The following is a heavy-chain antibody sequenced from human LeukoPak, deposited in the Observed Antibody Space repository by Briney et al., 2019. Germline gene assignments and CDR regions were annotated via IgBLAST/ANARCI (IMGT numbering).Heavy chain of an antibody. CDR3: ARSAVEYSSWNDAFDI. CDR2: IYYSGST. D-gene: IGHD6-6*01. CDR1: GGSISSGDYY. J-gene: IGHJ3*02. Sequence: SETLSLTCTVSGGSISSGDYYWSWIRQPPGKGLEWIGYIYYSGSTYYNPSLKSRVTISVDTSKNQFSLKLSSVTAADTAVYYCARSAVEYSSWNDAFDIWGQGTMVTVSS. V-gene: IGHV4-30-4*01.